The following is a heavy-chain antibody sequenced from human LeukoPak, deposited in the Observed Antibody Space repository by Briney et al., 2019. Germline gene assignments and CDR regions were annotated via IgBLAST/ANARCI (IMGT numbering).Heavy chain of an antibody. Sequence: PGGYLRRSCAASGFTCSSYWMSWVRQAPGKELEWVANIKQDRSEKYYVDSVKGRFTISRDNAKNSLYLQMNSLRAEDTAVYYCARDFCSSTSCYTRGLDYWGQGTLVTVSS. V-gene: IGHV3-7*01. CDR3: ARDFCSSTSCYTRGLDY. D-gene: IGHD2-2*02. CDR2: IKQDRSEK. J-gene: IGHJ4*02. CDR1: GFTCSSYW.